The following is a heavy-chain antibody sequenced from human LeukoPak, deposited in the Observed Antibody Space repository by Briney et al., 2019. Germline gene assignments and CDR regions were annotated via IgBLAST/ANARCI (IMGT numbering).Heavy chain of an antibody. CDR1: GFSFSNHG. CDR3: ARDIVIGSGSCLD. V-gene: IGHV3-33*01. Sequence: GGSLRLSCAASGFSFSNHGMHWVRQAPGKRLEWVAVIWDDGNNKRYANSVNGRFTISRDNAKNTVYLQMNSLRVEDTAVYYCARDIVIGSGSCLDWGQGTLVTVSS. CDR2: IWDDGNNK. D-gene: IGHD3-10*01. J-gene: IGHJ4*02.